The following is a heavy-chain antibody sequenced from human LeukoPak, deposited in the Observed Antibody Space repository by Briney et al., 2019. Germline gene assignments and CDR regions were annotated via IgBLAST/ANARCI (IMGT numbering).Heavy chain of an antibody. J-gene: IGHJ4*02. V-gene: IGHV3-21*06. CDR3: LRGDRRDY. CDR1: GDSISSTN. CDR2: IDSSGGYM. Sequence: ETLSLTCGVSGDSISSTNWWSWARQAPGQGLEWVSSIDSSGGYMFYADSVKGRFIISRDNAKDSLYLQMNSLRVEDTAVYYCLRGDRRDYWGQGTLVTVSS.